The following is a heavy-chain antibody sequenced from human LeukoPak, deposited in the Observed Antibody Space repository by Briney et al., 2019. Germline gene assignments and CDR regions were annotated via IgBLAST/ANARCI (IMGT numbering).Heavy chain of an antibody. V-gene: IGHV3-23*01. CDR3: AKDLLEWLLYYFDY. J-gene: IGHJ4*02. CDR2: ISGSGGST. D-gene: IGHD3-3*01. Sequence: PGGSLRLSCAASGFTFSSYAMSWVRQAPGKGLEWVSAISGSGGSTYYADSVKGRFTISRDNSKNTLYLQMTSLRAEDTAVYYCAKDLLEWLLYYFDYWGQGTLVTVSS. CDR1: GFTFSSYA.